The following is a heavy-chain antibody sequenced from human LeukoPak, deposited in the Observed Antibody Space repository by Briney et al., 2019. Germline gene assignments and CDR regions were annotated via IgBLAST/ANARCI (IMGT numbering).Heavy chain of an antibody. CDR1: GRSISSYY. V-gene: IGHV4-59*01. CDR3: AREGNCSGGSCYFSEFDY. Sequence: SETLSLTCTVSGRSISSYYWSWIRQPPGKGLEWIGYIYYSGSTNYNPSLKSRVTISVDTSKNQFSLKLSSVTAADTAVYYCAREGNCSGGSCYFSEFDYWGQGTLVTVSS. CDR2: IYYSGST. J-gene: IGHJ4*02. D-gene: IGHD2-15*01.